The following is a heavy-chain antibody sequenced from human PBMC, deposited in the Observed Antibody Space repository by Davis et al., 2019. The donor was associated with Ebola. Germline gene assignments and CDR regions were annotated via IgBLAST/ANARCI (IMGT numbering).Heavy chain of an antibody. V-gene: IGHV3-23*01. CDR3: VGTTTSLPAY. CDR1: GFTFTNYA. D-gene: IGHD7-27*01. Sequence: PGGSLRLSCAASGFTFTNYAMSWVRQAPGKGLEWVSVITGGGGTTYYADSVKGRFTISRDNSKNMLYLQMNNLRAEDTDVYFCVGTTTSLPAYWGQGTLVTVSS. J-gene: IGHJ4*02. CDR2: ITGGGGTT.